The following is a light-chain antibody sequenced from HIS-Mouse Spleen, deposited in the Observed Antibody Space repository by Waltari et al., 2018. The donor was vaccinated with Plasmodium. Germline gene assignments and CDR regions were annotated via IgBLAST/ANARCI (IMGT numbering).Light chain of an antibody. J-gene: IGKJ4*01. V-gene: IGKV3-11*01. CDR3: QQRSNWPRVLT. CDR2: DAS. Sequence: EIVLTQSPATLSLSPGERATLSCRASQSVSSYLAWYQQKPGQAPRLLIYDASNRATGIPARFSGSGSGTDFTLTISSQEPEDFAVYYCQQRSNWPRVLTFGGGTKVEIK. CDR1: QSVSSY.